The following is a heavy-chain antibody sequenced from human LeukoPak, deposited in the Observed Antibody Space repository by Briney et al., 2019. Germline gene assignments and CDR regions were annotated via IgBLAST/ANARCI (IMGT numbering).Heavy chain of an antibody. CDR1: GFSFSSYG. V-gene: IGHV3-15*04. Sequence: GGSLRLSCAASGFSFSSYGMSRVRQAPGKGLEWVGRIESKTDGGTTDYAAPVKGRFTISRDDSTNTLYLQMNSLKSEDTAVYYCTTYGSGRKFDYWGQGILVTVSS. J-gene: IGHJ4*02. D-gene: IGHD3-10*01. CDR2: IESKTDGGTT. CDR3: TTYGSGRKFDY.